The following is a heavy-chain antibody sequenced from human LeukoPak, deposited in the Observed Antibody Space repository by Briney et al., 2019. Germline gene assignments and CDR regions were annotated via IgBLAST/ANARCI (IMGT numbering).Heavy chain of an antibody. CDR3: ARDQGIFDY. V-gene: IGHV3-48*01. CDR1: GCSFSSYI. CDR2: ISSSSNTI. J-gene: IGHJ4*02. Sequence: GGALRLSCAASGCSFSSYIMNWIRQAPGKGLDWVSYISSSSNTIYYADSLKGLFPISRDNAKNSLYMQMNSLRAEDSAVYYCARDQGIFDYWGQGTLVTVSS.